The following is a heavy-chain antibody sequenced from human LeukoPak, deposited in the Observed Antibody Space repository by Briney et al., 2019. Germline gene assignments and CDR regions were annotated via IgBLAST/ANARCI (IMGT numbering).Heavy chain of an antibody. V-gene: IGHV3-74*01. CDR3: ARGGYHHGFDI. Sequence: GGSLRLSCAASGFTFNSYWFHWVRQAPGKGLVWVSRISSDGSDTIYAGSVKGRFTISRDNAKSTVYLQMNSLKAEDTAAYYCARGGYHHGFDIWGQGTMVTVSS. D-gene: IGHD2-15*01. CDR1: GFTFNSYW. J-gene: IGHJ3*02. CDR2: ISSDGSDT.